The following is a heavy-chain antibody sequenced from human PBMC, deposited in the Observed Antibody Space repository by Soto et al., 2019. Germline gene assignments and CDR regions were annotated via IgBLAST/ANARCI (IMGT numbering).Heavy chain of an antibody. J-gene: IGHJ5*02. CDR1: GGSIRSYY. CDR3: ARAPPDYDLLTGYYVGWFDP. CDR2: IHYTGNT. Sequence: QVQLQESGPGLVKPSDTLSLTCTVSGGSIRSYYWNWIRQPPGKGLEWIGYIHYTGNTNYNPSLKSRVTLSLDTSKNQVSLKLSSVTAADTAVYYCARAPPDYDLLTGYYVGWFDPWGQGTLVTVSS. V-gene: IGHV4-59*07. D-gene: IGHD3-9*01.